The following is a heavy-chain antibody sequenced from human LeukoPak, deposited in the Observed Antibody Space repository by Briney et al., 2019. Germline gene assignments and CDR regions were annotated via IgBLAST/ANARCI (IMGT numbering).Heavy chain of an antibody. V-gene: IGHV4-30-2*01. CDR2: IYHSGST. J-gene: IGHJ4*02. Sequence: SETLSLTCTVSGGSISSGGYYWSWIRQPPGKGLEWIGYIYHSGSTYYNPSLKSRVTISVDRSKTQFSLNLNSVTAADTAVYYCARSSDILTGYFDYWGQGILVTVSS. CDR1: GGSISSGGYY. D-gene: IGHD3-9*01. CDR3: ARSSDILTGYFDY.